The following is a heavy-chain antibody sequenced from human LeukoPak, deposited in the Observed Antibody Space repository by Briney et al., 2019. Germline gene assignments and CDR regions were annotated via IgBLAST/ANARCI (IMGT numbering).Heavy chain of an antibody. CDR3: ARQDGWSGFDY. V-gene: IGHV4-39*01. Sequence: KPSETLSLTCSVSGGSISSTSYYWDWVRQPPGKGLEWIGSIYYSGSTYYNPSLKRRVTISVDTSKNQFSLKLTSVTAADTAVYYCARQDGWSGFDYWDQGALVTVSS. CDR1: GGSISSTSYY. D-gene: IGHD6-19*01. CDR2: IYYSGST. J-gene: IGHJ4*02.